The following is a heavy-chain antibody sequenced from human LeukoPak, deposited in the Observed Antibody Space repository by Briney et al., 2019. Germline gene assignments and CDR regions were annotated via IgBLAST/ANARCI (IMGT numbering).Heavy chain of an antibody. J-gene: IGHJ4*02. CDR1: GGSFSGYY. D-gene: IGHD3-10*01. CDR2: INWNGGST. CDR3: ARARYYGSGSYYNYFDY. Sequence: PSETLSLTCAVYGGSFSGYYWSWIRQPPGKGLEWVSGINWNGGSTGYADSVKGRFTISRDNAKNSLYLQMNSLRAEDTAVYYCARARYYGSGSYYNYFDYWGQGTLVTVSS. V-gene: IGHV3-20*04.